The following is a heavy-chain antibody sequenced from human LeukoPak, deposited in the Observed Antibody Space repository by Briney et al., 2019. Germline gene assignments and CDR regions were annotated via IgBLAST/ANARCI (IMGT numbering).Heavy chain of an antibody. Sequence: PGGSLRLSCAASGFTFSSYGMHWVRQAPGKGLEWVAVISYDGSNKYYADSVKGRFTISRDNSKNTLYLQMNSLRPEDTAVYFCARSPMSTGAWYFDLWGRGTLVTVSS. D-gene: IGHD5-24*01. V-gene: IGHV3-30*03. CDR1: GFTFSSYG. CDR2: ISYDGSNK. CDR3: ARSPMSTGAWYFDL. J-gene: IGHJ2*01.